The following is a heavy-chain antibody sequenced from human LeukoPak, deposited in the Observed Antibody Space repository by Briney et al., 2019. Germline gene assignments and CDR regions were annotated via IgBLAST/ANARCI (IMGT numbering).Heavy chain of an antibody. D-gene: IGHD1-1*01. V-gene: IGHV3-23*01. CDR2: FGGNGGNT. CDR3: AKSLNWNFES. CDR1: GFTFSSYA. J-gene: IGHJ4*02. Sequence: GGSLRLSCAASGFTFSSYAMNWVRQAPGKGLEWVSSFGGNGGNTYYADSVRGRFTISRDNSKNTLYLQMNSLRAGDTAIYFCAKSLNWNFESWGRGTLVTVSS.